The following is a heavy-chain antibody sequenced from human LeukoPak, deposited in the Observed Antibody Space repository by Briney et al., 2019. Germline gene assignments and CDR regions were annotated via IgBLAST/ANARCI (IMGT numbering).Heavy chain of an antibody. V-gene: IGHV3-48*02. CDR1: GFAFGTYA. CDR2: ISSSSSTI. D-gene: IGHD6-19*01. CDR3: ARDAGSGYFDY. J-gene: IGHJ4*02. Sequence: GGSLRLSCAASGFAFGTYAMNWVRQAPGKGLEWVSYISSSSSTIYFPDSVKGRFTISRDNAKNSLYRQMNGLRDEDTAVYYCARDAGSGYFDYWGQGTLVTVSS.